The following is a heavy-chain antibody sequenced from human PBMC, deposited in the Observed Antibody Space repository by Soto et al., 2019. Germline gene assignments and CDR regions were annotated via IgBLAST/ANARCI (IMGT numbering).Heavy chain of an antibody. CDR3: AKAPSRISSPPRYYFDY. CDR1: GFTFSSYA. V-gene: IGHV3-23*01. J-gene: IGHJ4*02. D-gene: IGHD6-13*01. Sequence: EVQLLESGGGLVQPGGSLRLSCAASGFTFSSYAMSWVRQAPGKGLEWVSAISGSGGSTYYADSVKGRFTISRDNSKNTLYLQMNSLRAEDTAVYYCAKAPSRISSPPRYYFDYWGQGTLVTVSS. CDR2: ISGSGGST.